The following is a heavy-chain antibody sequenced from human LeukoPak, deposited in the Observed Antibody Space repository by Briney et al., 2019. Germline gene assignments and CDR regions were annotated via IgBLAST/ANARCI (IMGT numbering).Heavy chain of an antibody. CDR3: AKDRAYYYDSSGYYYGFDY. V-gene: IGHV3-53*05. CDR1: GFTVSSNY. Sequence: GGSLRLSCAASGFTVSSNYMSWVRQAPGKGLEWVSVIYSGGSTYYADSVKGRFTISRDNSKNTLYLQMNSLRAEDTAVYYCAKDRAYYYDSSGYYYGFDYWGQGTLVTVSS. CDR2: IYSGGST. J-gene: IGHJ4*02. D-gene: IGHD3-22*01.